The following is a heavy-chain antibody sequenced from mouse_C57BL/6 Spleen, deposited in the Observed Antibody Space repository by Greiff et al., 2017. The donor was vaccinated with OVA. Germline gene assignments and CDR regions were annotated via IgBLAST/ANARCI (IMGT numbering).Heavy chain of an antibody. CDR2: INPNNGGT. D-gene: IGHD1-1*01. J-gene: IGHJ2*01. CDR3: ARGDYYGSSPYYFDY. Sequence: EVQLQQSGPELVKPGASVKISCKASGYTFTDYYMNWVKQSHGKSLEWIGDINPNNGGTSYNQKFKGKATLTVDKSSSTAYMELRSLTSADSAVYYCARGDYYGSSPYYFDYWGQGTTLTVSS. CDR1: GYTFTDYY. V-gene: IGHV1-26*01.